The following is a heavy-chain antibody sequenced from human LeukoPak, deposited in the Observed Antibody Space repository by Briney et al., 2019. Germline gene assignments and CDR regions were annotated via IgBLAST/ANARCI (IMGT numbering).Heavy chain of an antibody. CDR3: ARVGILNYYDSSGYFDY. CDR1: GGTFSSYA. J-gene: IGHJ4*02. D-gene: IGHD3-22*01. Sequence: SVKVSCKASGGTFSSYAISWVRQAAGQGLEWMGGIIPIFGTANYAQKFQGRVTITADESTSTAYMELSSLRSEDTAVYYCARVGILNYYDSSGYFDYWGQGTLVTVSS. CDR2: IIPIFGTA. V-gene: IGHV1-69*01.